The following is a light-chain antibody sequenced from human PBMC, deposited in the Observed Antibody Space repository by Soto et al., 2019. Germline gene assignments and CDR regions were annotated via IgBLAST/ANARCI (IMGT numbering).Light chain of an antibody. CDR2: DAY. Sequence: DIRMTQSPSILSASVGDRVTITCRASQSIRSWLAWYQQKPGKAPKLLIYDAYSLESGVPSRFSGRSSGTEFTLTIAGLQPEDFATYYCQQYESYSPLTFGGGTKVEIK. CDR1: QSIRSW. CDR3: QQYESYSPLT. J-gene: IGKJ4*01. V-gene: IGKV1-5*01.